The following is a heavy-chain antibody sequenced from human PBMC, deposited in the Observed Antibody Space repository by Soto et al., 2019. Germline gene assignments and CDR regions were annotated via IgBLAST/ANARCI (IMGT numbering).Heavy chain of an antibody. Sequence: QVQLVPSGAEVKKPGSSVKVSCKASGGTFSSYAISWVRQAPGQGLEWMGGIIPIFGTANYAQKFQGRVRVTADASTSTAYMELSSLRSEDTAVYYCARGGSIVVVVAATPDYYYGMDVWCQGTTVTVSS. D-gene: IGHD2-15*01. CDR2: IIPIFGTA. V-gene: IGHV1-69*01. CDR3: ARGGSIVVVVAATPDYYYGMDV. CDR1: GGTFSSYA. J-gene: IGHJ6*02.